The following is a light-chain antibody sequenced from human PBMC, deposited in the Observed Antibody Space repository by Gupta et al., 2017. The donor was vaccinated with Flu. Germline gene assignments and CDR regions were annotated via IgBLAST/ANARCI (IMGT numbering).Light chain of an antibody. CDR1: SSDVGGYNY. Sequence: QSALTHPASVSGSPGQSITISCTGTSSDVGGYNYVSWYQQHPGKAPKIMIYEVSNRPSGVSNRFSGSKSGDTASLTITGLQDEDEADYYCSSYKSSSTLFAVFGGGTKLTVL. J-gene: IGLJ7*01. V-gene: IGLV2-14*01. CDR3: SSYKSSSTLFAV. CDR2: EVS.